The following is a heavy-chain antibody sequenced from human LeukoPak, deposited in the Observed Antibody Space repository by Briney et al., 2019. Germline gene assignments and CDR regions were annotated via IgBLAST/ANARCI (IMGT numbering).Heavy chain of an antibody. CDR1: GYTFSSYG. Sequence: GGSLRLSCAASGYTFSSYGMHWVRQAPGKGLEWVAVVSHDGNNKYYADSVKGRFTISRDDSKNTLYLQMNSLRAEDTAVYYCAKDRVGYYGSGSSRFDPWGQGTLVTVSS. CDR2: VSHDGNNK. CDR3: AKDRVGYYGSGSSRFDP. D-gene: IGHD3-10*01. V-gene: IGHV3-30*18. J-gene: IGHJ5*02.